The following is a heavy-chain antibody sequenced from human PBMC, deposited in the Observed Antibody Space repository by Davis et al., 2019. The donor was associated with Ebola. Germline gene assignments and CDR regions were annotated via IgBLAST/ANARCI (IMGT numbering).Heavy chain of an antibody. D-gene: IGHD2-2*01. Sequence: PGGSLRLSCAASGFTFSSYAMSWVRQAPGKGLEWVSYISSSGSTIYYADSVKGRFTISRDNAKNSLYLQMNSLRAEDTAVYYCARGRKGYCSSTSCYAVRLNYGMDVWGQGTTVTVSS. CDR2: ISSSGSTI. CDR1: GFTFSSYA. J-gene: IGHJ6*02. CDR3: ARGRKGYCSSTSCYAVRLNYGMDV. V-gene: IGHV3-48*04.